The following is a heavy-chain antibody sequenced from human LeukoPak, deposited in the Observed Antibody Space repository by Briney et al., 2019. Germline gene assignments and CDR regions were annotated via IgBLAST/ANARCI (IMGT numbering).Heavy chain of an antibody. CDR2: INHSGNS. J-gene: IGHJ5*02. V-gene: IGHV4-34*01. CDR1: GGSFSGYY. Sequence: NPSETLSLTCAVYGGSFSGYYWSWIRQPPGKGLEWIGEINHSGNSNYNPSLKSRVTISVDTSKNQFSLKLSSVTAADTAVYYCARAPPPRWFDPWGQGTLVTVSS. CDR3: ARAPPPRWFDP.